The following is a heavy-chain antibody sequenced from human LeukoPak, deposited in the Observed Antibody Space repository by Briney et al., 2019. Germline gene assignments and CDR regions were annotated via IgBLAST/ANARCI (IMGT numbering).Heavy chain of an antibody. CDR3: ARGHHYYDSSGYYSNWFDP. Sequence: SVKVSCKASGGTFSSYAISWVRQAPGQGLEWMGGIIPIFGTANYAQKFQGRVTITADESTSTAYMELSSLRSEDTAVYYCARGHHYYDSSGYYSNWFDPWGQGTLVTVSS. CDR1: GGTFSSYA. J-gene: IGHJ5*02. V-gene: IGHV1-69*13. CDR2: IIPIFGTA. D-gene: IGHD3-22*01.